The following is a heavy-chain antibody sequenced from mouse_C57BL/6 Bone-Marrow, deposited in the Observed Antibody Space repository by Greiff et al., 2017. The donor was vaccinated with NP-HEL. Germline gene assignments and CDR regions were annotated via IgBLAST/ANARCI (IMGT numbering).Heavy chain of an antibody. CDR1: GFNIKDDY. Sequence: VQLKESGAELVRPGASVKLSCTASGFNIKDDYMHWVKQRPEQGLEWIGWIDPENGDTEYASKFQGKATITADTSSNTAYLQLSSLTSEDTAVYYCTVYTFYGNYGAWFAYWGQGTLVTVSA. CDR3: TVYTFYGNYGAWFAY. J-gene: IGHJ3*01. CDR2: IDPENGDT. V-gene: IGHV14-4*01. D-gene: IGHD2-1*01.